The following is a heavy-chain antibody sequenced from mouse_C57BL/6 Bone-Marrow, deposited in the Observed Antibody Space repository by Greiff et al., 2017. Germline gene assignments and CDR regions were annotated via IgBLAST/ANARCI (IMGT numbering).Heavy chain of an antibody. CDR3: ARQDY. Sequence: EVQLQQSGGDLVKPGGSLKLSCAASGFTFSSYGMSWVRQTPDKRLEWVATISSGGSYTYYPDSVKGRFIIARDNAKNTLYLQMSSLKSEDTAMYYCARQDYGGQGTTLTVSS. V-gene: IGHV5-6*01. CDR2: ISSGGSYT. CDR1: GFTFSSYG. J-gene: IGHJ2*01.